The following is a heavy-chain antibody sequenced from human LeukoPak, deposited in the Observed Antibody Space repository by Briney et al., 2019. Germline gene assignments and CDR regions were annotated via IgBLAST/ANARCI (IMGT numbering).Heavy chain of an antibody. D-gene: IGHD3-22*01. CDR1: GGSFSGYY. J-gene: IGHJ4*02. Sequence: SETLPLTCAVYGGSFSGYYWSWIRQPPGKGLEWIGYIYYSGSTYYNPSLKSRVTISVDTSKNQFSLKLSSVTAADTAVYYCARDRYDSSGYDYWGQGTLVTVSS. CDR3: ARDRYDSSGYDY. CDR2: IYYSGST. V-gene: IGHV4-30-4*08.